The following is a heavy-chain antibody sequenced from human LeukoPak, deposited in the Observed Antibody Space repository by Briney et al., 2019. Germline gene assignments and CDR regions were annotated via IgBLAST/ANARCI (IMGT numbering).Heavy chain of an antibody. Sequence: KPSENLSLTCAVYGGSFSGYYWSWIRQPPGKGLEWIGEINHSGSTNYNPSLKSRVTISVDTSKNQFSLKLSSVTAADTAVYYCAADSSSRDYWGQGTLVTVSS. CDR2: INHSGST. CDR3: AADSSSRDY. V-gene: IGHV4-34*01. CDR1: GGSFSGYY. D-gene: IGHD6-6*01. J-gene: IGHJ4*02.